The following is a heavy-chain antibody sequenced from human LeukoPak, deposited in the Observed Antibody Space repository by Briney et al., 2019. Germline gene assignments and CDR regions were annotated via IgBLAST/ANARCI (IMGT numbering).Heavy chain of an antibody. D-gene: IGHD4-11*01. CDR1: GGSLSSGSYY. V-gene: IGHV4-61*01. Sequence: SETLSHTCTVSGGSLSSGSYYWSWIRQPPGKGLEWIGYIYYSGSTNYNPSLKSRVSLSVDTSKNQFSLKLSSVTAADPAVYYCARGWDYCNYVAGWFEPWGQGTLVTVSS. J-gene: IGHJ5*02. CDR3: ARGWDYCNYVAGWFEP. CDR2: IYYSGST.